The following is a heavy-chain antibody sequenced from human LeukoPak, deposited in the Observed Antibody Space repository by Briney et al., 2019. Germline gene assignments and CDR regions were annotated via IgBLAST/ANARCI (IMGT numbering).Heavy chain of an antibody. CDR1: GFTFSSYE. CDR3: AREASGSHDY. CDR2: ISSSSSYI. V-gene: IGHV3-21*01. D-gene: IGHD1-26*01. J-gene: IGHJ4*02. Sequence: GGSLRLSCAASGFTFSSYEMNWVRQAPGKGLEWVSSISSSSSYIYYADSVKGRFTISRDNAKNSLYLQMNSLRAEDTAVYYCAREASGSHDYWGQGTLVTVSS.